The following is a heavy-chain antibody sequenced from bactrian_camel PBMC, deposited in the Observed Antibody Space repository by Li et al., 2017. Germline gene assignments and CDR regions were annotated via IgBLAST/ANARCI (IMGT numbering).Heavy chain of an antibody. D-gene: IGHD3*01. J-gene: IGHJ6*01. V-gene: IGHV3S53*01. CDR1: PSSFSSHC. CDR3: TVEDMGCTYCGDGAYCGSPDFGY. Sequence: HVQLVESGGGSVQPGSSLTLSCAITPSSFSSHCMAWFRQPPGKPREGVAVIDSSGDVIYADSVKGRFTISRDNAEKTLLLQMNNLTPEDTAMYYCTVEDMGCTYCGDGAYCGSPDFGYWGQGTQVTVS. CDR2: IDSSGDV.